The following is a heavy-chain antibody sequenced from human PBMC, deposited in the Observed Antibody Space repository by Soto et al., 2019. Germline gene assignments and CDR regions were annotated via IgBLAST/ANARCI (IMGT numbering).Heavy chain of an antibody. CDR1: GFTFSNYG. Sequence: QVELVEYGGGVVQPGGSLRLSCAASGFTFSNYGLHWVRQAPGKGLEWAAVISFDGSNKYYADSMKVRFTDSRDNYKNTLNLKMTSRRTEDKAMYYWAIFRREVDPAMIPGAYWGQGTVVTVSS. D-gene: IGHD5-18*01. CDR2: ISFDGSNK. V-gene: IGHV3-30*03. J-gene: IGHJ4*02. CDR3: AIFRREVDPAMIPGAY.